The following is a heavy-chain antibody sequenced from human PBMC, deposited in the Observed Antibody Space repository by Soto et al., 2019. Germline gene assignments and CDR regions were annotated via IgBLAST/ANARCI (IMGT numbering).Heavy chain of an antibody. V-gene: IGHV5-51*01. CDR3: ARRSVAAAGNDAFDI. CDR2: IYPGDSDT. D-gene: IGHD6-13*01. J-gene: IGHJ3*02. CDR1: GYSFTSYW. Sequence: GESLKISCKGSGYSFTSYWIGWVRQMPGKGLEWMGIIYPGDSDTRYSPSFQGQVTISADKSISTAYLQWSSLKASDTAMYYCARRSVAAAGNDAFDIWGQGTMVTVSS.